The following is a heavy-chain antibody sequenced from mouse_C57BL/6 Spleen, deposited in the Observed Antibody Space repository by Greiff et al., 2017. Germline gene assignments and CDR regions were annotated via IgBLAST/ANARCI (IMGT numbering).Heavy chain of an antibody. D-gene: IGHD1-1*01. CDR1: GYTFTSYW. J-gene: IGHJ1*03. CDR3: ARILRTRYFDV. V-gene: IGHV1-50*01. CDR2: IDPSDSYT. Sequence: VQLQQPGAELVKPGASVKLSCKASGYTFTSYWMQWVKQRPGQGLEWIGEIDPSDSYTNSNQKFKGKATLTVDTSSSTAYMQLSSLTDEDSAVYYCARILRTRYFDVWGTGTTVTVSS.